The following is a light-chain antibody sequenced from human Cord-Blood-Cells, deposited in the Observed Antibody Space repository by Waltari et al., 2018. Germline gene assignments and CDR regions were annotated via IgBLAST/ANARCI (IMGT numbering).Light chain of an antibody. CDR3: SSYTSSSTLDV. CDR2: DVS. Sequence: QSALTQPASVSGSPGQSITIPCTGTSIDVGGYNYVSWYQQHPGKAPKLMIYDVSNRPSGVSNRFSGSKSDNTASLTISGLQAEDEADYYCSSYTSSSTLDVFGTGTKVTVL. V-gene: IGLV2-14*01. CDR1: SIDVGGYNY. J-gene: IGLJ1*01.